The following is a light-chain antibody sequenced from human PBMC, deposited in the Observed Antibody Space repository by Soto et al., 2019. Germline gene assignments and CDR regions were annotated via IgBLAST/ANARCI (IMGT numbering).Light chain of an antibody. CDR3: TSYGGSNNLV. V-gene: IGLV2-8*01. J-gene: IGLJ2*01. Sequence: QSALTQPPSASGSPGQSVTISCTGTSSDVGGYNYVSWYQQHPGKAPKVIIYAVNKRPSGVPDRFSGSKSGNTASLTVSGLQAEDEADYYCTSYGGSNNLVFGGGTKVTVL. CDR2: AVN. CDR1: SSDVGGYNY.